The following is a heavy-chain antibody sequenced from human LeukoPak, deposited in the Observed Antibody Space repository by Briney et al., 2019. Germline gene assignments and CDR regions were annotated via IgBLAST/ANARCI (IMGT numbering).Heavy chain of an antibody. CDR1: GYIFTSYY. CDR2: INPSGGST. CDR3: ATRATGWTVFDH. J-gene: IGHJ4*02. Sequence: ASVKVSCKASGYIFTSYYMHWVRQAPGQGLEWMGIINPSGGSTIYSQKFQGRVTMTRDTSTSTVYMELSSLRSEDTAVYYCATRATGWTVFDHWGQGTLVTVSS. D-gene: IGHD6-19*01. V-gene: IGHV1-46*01.